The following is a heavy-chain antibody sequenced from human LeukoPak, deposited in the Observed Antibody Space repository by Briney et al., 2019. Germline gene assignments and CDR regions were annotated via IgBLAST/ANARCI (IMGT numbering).Heavy chain of an antibody. CDR2: IRYDGSNK. J-gene: IGHJ6*03. D-gene: IGHD2-2*01. CDR3: AKDELGYCSSTSCPYYYYYYMDV. V-gene: IGHV3-30*02. Sequence: GGSLRLSCAASGFTFSSYGMHWVRQAPGKGLEWVAFIRYDGSNKYYADSVKGQFTISRDNSKNTLYLQMNSLRAEDTAVYYCAKDELGYCSSTSCPYYYYYYMDVWGKGTTVTVSS. CDR1: GFTFSSYG.